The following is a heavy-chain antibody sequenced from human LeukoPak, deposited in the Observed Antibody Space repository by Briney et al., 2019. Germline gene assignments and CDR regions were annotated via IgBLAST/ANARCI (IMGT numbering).Heavy chain of an antibody. D-gene: IGHD3-16*01. J-gene: IGHJ6*03. Sequence: PGGSLRLSCAASGFTFSSYAMSWVRQAPGKGLEWVSAISGSGGSTYYADSVKGRFTISRDNSKNTLYLQMNSLRAEDTAVYYCAKVGSLGKYYYYYMDVWGKGTKVTVSS. CDR3: AKVGSLGKYYYYYMDV. CDR2: ISGSGGST. CDR1: GFTFSSYA. V-gene: IGHV3-23*01.